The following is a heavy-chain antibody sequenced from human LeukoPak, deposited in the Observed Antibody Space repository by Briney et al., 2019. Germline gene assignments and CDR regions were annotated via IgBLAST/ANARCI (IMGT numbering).Heavy chain of an antibody. CDR1: GFTFPNFA. CDR3: AKGETEGGGLAHAY. Sequence: PGGSLRLSCAASGFTFPNFAMSWVRQAPGKGLEWVSAISGSGGNTYYADAVKGRFTISRDNSKYTVYLQMNSLSAEDTAEYYCAKGETEGGGLAHAYWGQGTLVTVSS. CDR2: ISGSGGNT. D-gene: IGHD2-15*01. V-gene: IGHV3-23*01. J-gene: IGHJ4*02.